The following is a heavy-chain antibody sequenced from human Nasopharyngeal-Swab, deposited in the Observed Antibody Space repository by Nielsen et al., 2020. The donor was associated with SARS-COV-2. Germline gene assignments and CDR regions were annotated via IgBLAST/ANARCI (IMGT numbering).Heavy chain of an antibody. CDR2: MSSSGGTI. CDR1: GFTISNYG. V-gene: IGHV3-48*03. J-gene: IGHJ3*02. D-gene: IGHD3-22*01. Sequence: GESLKISCAASGFTISNYGMNWVRQAPGKGLEWVSHMSSSGGTIYYADSVKGRFTLSRANAPPSISLPMNSLRASDPSVYYCRGWLATFDIWGQGTLVTVSS. CDR3: RGWLATFDI.